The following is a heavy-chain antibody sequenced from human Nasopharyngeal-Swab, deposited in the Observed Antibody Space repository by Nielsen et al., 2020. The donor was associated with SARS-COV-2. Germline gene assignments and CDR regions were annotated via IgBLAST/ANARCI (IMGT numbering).Heavy chain of an antibody. CDR2: IYYSGST. CDR3: ARGIRPGPRATRGRYFDY. V-gene: IGHV4-59*12. J-gene: IGHJ4*02. D-gene: IGHD1-26*01. Sequence: WIRQPPGKGLEWIGYIYYSGSTNYNPSLKSRVTISVDTSKNQFSLKLSSVTAADTAVYYCARGIRPGPRATRGRYFDYWGQGTLVTVSS.